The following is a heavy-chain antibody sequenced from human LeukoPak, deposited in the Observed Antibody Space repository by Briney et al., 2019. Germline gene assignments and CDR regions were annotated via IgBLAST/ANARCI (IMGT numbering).Heavy chain of an antibody. J-gene: IGHJ3*02. D-gene: IGHD3-16*02. CDR3: ARLHYDYVWGSYRRAKTDAFDI. CDR2: ISHSGST. Sequence: SETLSLTCAVYGGSFSGYYWSWIRQPPGKGLKWIGEISHSGSTNHNPSLKSRVIISVDTSRNQFSLKLSSVTAADTAVYYCARLHYDYVWGSYRRAKTDAFDIWGQGTMVTVSS. V-gene: IGHV4-34*01. CDR1: GGSFSGYY.